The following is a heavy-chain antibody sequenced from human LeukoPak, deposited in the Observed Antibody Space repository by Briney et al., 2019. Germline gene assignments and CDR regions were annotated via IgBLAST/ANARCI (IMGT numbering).Heavy chain of an antibody. CDR2: INPNSGGT. CDR1: GYTFTGYY. J-gene: IGHJ4*02. CDR3: ARVGSGYQEYYFDY. Sequence: ASVKVSCKASGYTFTGYYMHWVRQAPGQGLEWMGWINPNSGGTNYAQKFQGRVTMTRDTSISTAYMELSRLRSDDTAVYYCARVGSGYQEYYFDYWGQGTLVTVSS. V-gene: IGHV1-2*02. D-gene: IGHD3-22*01.